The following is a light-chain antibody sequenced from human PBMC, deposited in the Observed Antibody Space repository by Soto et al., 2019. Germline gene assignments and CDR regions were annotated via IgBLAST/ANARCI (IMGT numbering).Light chain of an antibody. V-gene: IGLV3-1*01. CDR3: QAWDSNNVV. CDR2: QDN. Sequence: SYELTQPPSVSVSPGQTASITCSGDKLGQKYACWYQQKPGQSPVLVIYQDNKRPSGIPERFSGSNSANTATLTISGTQAMDEADYYCQAWDSNNVVFGGGTKVTVL. CDR1: KLGQKY. J-gene: IGLJ2*01.